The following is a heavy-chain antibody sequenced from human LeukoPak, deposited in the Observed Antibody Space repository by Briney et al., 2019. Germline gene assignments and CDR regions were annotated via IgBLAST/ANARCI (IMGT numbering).Heavy chain of an antibody. CDR2: ISSKGGST. D-gene: IGHD1-26*01. CDR3: VKSFSGSVPLGY. V-gene: IGHV3-64D*09. Sequence: GWSLRLSCSASVFTFSSYAMHWVRQAPGKGLEYVSAISSKGGSTYYADSVKGRFTISRDNSKNTLYLQMSSLRAEDTAVYYCVKSFSGSVPLGYWGQGTLVTVSS. J-gene: IGHJ4*02. CDR1: VFTFSSYA.